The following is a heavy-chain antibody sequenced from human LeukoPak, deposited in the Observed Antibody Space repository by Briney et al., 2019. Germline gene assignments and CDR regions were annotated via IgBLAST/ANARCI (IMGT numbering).Heavy chain of an antibody. J-gene: IGHJ4*02. V-gene: IGHV1-2*02. CDR3: ARAYRPWIQLWPGPLYFDY. CDR2: INPNSGGT. D-gene: IGHD5-18*01. Sequence: GASVKVSCKASGYTFTGYYMHWVRQAPGQGLEWMGWINPNSGGTNYAQKFQGRVTMTRDTSISTAYMELSRLRSDDTAVYYCARAYRPWIQLWPGPLYFDYWGQGTLVTVSS. CDR1: GYTFTGYY.